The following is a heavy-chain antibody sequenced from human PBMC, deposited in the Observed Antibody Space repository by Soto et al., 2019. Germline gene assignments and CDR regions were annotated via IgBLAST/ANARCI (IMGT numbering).Heavy chain of an antibody. CDR1: GFSLSNARMG. Sequence: QVTLKESGPVLVKPTETLTLTCTVSGFSLSNARMGVSWIRQPPGKALEWLAHIFSNDEKSYSTSLKSRLTIPKDTPKSQVVLTMTNMAPGDTPTYYCARIRYFAWLLSEPPFDYWGQEPLVPVSS. J-gene: IGHJ4*02. CDR3: ARIRYFAWLLSEPPFDY. D-gene: IGHD3-9*01. V-gene: IGHV2-26*01. CDR2: IFSNDEK.